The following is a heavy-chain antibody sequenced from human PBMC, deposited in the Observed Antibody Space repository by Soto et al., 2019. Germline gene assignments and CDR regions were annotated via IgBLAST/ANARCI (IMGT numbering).Heavy chain of an antibody. CDR2: INTDGRAT. CDR3: AREVLSNHDYDGFDI. CDR1: GFSFRSHW. J-gene: IGHJ3*02. Sequence: EVQLVESGGGLVQPGGSLRLSCGASGFSFRSHWMHWVRQAPGKGLMWVSQINTDGRATSYADSVKGRFTISRDNAKNTLYLQMNSLRGEDTAVYFCAREVLSNHDYDGFDIWSQGTVVTVSP. V-gene: IGHV3-74*01. D-gene: IGHD4-4*01.